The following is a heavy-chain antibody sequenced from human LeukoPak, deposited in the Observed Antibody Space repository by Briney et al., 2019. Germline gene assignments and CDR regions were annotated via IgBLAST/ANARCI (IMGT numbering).Heavy chain of an antibody. CDR3: ARATGNSDHSPREPIHWYFDF. J-gene: IGHJ2*01. CDR2: IIPIFGPA. D-gene: IGHD4-23*01. Sequence: ASVKVSCKASGGTFSTFGLSWVRQAPGQGLEWMGGIIPIFGPANYAQKFQGRVTITADESTSTAYMELSSLRSEDTAVYFCARATGNSDHSPREPIHWYFDFWGRGTLVTVSS. V-gene: IGHV1-69*13. CDR1: GGTFSTFG.